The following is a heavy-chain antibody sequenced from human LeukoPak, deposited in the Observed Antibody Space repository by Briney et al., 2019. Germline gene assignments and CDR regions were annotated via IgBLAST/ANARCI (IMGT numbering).Heavy chain of an antibody. CDR2: ISSSSSYI. D-gene: IGHD1-1*01. V-gene: IGHV3-21*01. CDR3: ARDHKPPGGLTGTTSGYFDY. J-gene: IGHJ4*02. Sequence: GGSLRLSCAASGFTFSSYSMNWVRQAPGKGLEWVSSISSSSSYIYYADSVKGRFTISRDNAKNSLYLQMNSLRAEDTAVYYCARDHKPPGGLTGTTSGYFDYWGQGTLVTVSS. CDR1: GFTFSSYS.